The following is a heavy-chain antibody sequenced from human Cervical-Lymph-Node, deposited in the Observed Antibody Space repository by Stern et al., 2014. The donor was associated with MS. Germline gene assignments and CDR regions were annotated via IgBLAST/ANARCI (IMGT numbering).Heavy chain of an antibody. V-gene: IGHV3-9*01. CDR1: GVTIDACS. CDR3: AKDIQSPHEFWRGGMDV. J-gene: IGHJ6*02. D-gene: IGHD3-3*01. CDR2: MTWNSASI. Sequence: EVQLVESGGGLVLPGRSLRLSCVASGVTIDACSLHWVRPAPGKGLEWLAGMTWNSASIGYADSVKGRFTISRDNAKNSLYLQMNSLRIEDTALYYCAKDIQSPHEFWRGGMDVWGQGATVTVSS.